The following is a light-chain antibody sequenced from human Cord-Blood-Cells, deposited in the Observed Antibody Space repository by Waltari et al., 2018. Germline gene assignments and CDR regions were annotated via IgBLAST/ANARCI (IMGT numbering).Light chain of an antibody. J-gene: IGKJ1*01. V-gene: IGKV3-20*01. CDR3: QQYGSSPRT. CDR2: GAS. CDR1: QSVSSSY. Sequence: EAVLTQSPGPLSLSPGERATLSGRASQSVSSSYLAWYQQKPGQAPRLLIYGASSRATGIPDRFSGSGSGTDFTLTISRLEPEDFAVYYCQQYGSSPRTFGQGTKVEIK.